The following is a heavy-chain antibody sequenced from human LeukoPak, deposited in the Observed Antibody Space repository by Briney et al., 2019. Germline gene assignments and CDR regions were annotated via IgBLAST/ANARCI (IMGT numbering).Heavy chain of an antibody. D-gene: IGHD4-17*01. Sequence: PSETLSLTCTVSGGSISSGGYYWSWIRQPAGKGLEWIGRIYTSGNTNYNPSLKSRVTMSLDTSKNQFSLRLSSVTAADTAVYYCARDTVTFDPWGQGTLVTVSS. CDR1: GGSISSGGYY. CDR3: ARDTVTFDP. J-gene: IGHJ5*02. CDR2: IYTSGNT. V-gene: IGHV4-61*02.